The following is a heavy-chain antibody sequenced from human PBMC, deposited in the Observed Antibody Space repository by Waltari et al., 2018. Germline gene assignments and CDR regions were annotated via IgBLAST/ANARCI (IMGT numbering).Heavy chain of an antibody. CDR2: INSDGSDA. D-gene: IGHD6-19*01. J-gene: IGHJ3*01. CDR1: GFAFSAYW. V-gene: IGHV3-74*01. Sequence: EVQLVESGGGLVQPGGSLRLSFAASGFAFSAYWMHWVRQVPGKGLLWVSHINSDGSDASYADSVKGRFTISRDNAKNTLYLEMSSLRAEDTAVYYCAFSRGWSSPFGAYDTWGQGTMVSVSS. CDR3: AFSRGWSSPFGAYDT.